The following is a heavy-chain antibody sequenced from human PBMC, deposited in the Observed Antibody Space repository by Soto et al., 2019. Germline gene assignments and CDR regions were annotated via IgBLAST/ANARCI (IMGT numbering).Heavy chain of an antibody. Sequence: SVKVSCKASGGTFSSYAISWVRQAPGQGLEWMGGIIPIFGTANYAQKFQGRVTITADESTSTAYMELSSLRSEDTAVYYCAAAPLGGGNSPGAFYLRGQGTMVTVSS. CDR2: IIPIFGTA. CDR1: GGTFSSYA. CDR3: AAAPLGGGNSPGAFYL. D-gene: IGHD2-21*02. J-gene: IGHJ3*01. V-gene: IGHV1-69*13.